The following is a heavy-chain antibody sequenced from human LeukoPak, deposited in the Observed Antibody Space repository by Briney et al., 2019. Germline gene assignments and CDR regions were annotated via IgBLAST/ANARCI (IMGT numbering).Heavy chain of an antibody. V-gene: IGHV4-34*01. D-gene: IGHD4-17*01. CDR2: INHSGST. CDR1: GVSFSGYY. CDR3: ASPLQNDYGDPGFDY. J-gene: IGHJ4*02. Sequence: SETLSLTCAVYGVSFSGYYWSWIRQPPGKGLEWIGEINHSGSTNYNPSLKSRVTISVDTSKNQFSLKLSSVTAADTAVYYCASPLQNDYGDPGFDYWGQGTLVTVSS.